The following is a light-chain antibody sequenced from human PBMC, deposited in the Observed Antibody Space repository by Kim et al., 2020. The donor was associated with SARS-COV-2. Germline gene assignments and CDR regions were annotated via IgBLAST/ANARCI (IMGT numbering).Light chain of an antibody. CDR2: QDT. CDR1: KLGDKY. V-gene: IGLV3-1*01. CDR3: QAWDSSTASYV. Sequence: SSELTQPPSVSVSPGQTASITCSGDKLGDKYACWYQQKPGQSPVLVIYQDTKRPSGIPDRFSGSNSGNTATLTISGTQAMDEADYYCQAWDSSTASYVFG. J-gene: IGLJ1*01.